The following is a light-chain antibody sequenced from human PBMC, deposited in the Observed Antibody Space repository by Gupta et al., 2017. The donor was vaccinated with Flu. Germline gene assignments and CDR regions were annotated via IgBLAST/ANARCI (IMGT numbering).Light chain of an antibody. Sequence: SYELAQPPSVSVSPGQTASVTCSGDKLGDKFVSWYQQKPGQSPVVVIYDDNRRPSGIPERLSGSNSGNTATLTISGTLAVDEADYFCQAWDDSTVVLGGGTKLTVL. CDR2: DDN. CDR3: QAWDDSTVV. CDR1: KLGDKF. J-gene: IGLJ2*01. V-gene: IGLV3-1*01.